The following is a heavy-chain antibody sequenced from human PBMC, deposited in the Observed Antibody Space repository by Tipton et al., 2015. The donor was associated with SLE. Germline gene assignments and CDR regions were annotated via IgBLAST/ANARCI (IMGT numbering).Heavy chain of an antibody. CDR1: GFTFSTYV. Sequence: GSLRLSCAASGFTFSTYVMSWVRQAPGKGLEWVSAISGSGGSTYYADSVKGRFTISRDNSKNTLYLQMNSLRAEDTAVYYCAKDAGVGGFCTNGLCYTQSSPTWGQGTLVTVSS. V-gene: IGHV3-23*01. CDR2: ISGSGGST. CDR3: AKDAGVGGFCTNGLCYTQSSPT. D-gene: IGHD2-8*01. J-gene: IGHJ5*02.